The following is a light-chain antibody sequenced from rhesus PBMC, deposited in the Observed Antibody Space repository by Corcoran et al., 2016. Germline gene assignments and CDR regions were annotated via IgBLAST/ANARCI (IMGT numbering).Light chain of an antibody. CDR1: QSVSRY. CDR2: GAS. J-gene: IGKJ2*01. CDR3: YQHSSGYS. V-gene: IGKV3-10*01. Sequence: QVILTQSPATLSLSPGERATLSCRASQSVSRYLAWYQQKPGQAPRLLICGASSRATGRPDRVSGSGSGTDFTLTLSSLGPEYVGVYHCYQHSSGYSFGQGTKVEIK.